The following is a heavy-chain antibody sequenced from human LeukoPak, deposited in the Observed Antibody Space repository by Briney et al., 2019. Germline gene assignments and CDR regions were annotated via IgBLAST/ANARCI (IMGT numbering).Heavy chain of an antibody. V-gene: IGHV6-1*01. J-gene: IGHJ4*02. D-gene: IGHD6-6*01. CDR2: TYYRSKLHN. CDR1: GDSVSSNSPA. Sequence: SQTLSLTCSISGDSVSSNSPAWNWTRHSPSRGLEWLGRTYYRSKLHNGFSVSVKSRITINPDTSKNQFSLQLNSVTPEDTAVYYCARVALNEYSSSIDVDYWGQGTLVTVSS. CDR3: ARVALNEYSSSIDVDY.